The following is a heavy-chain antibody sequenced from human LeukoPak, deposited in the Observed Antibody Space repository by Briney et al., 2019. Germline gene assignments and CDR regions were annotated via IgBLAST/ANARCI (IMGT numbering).Heavy chain of an antibody. J-gene: IGHJ6*02. CDR1: GFTFSNAW. CDR3: TTGHSAPNYDILTGYELPEYYYYGMDV. CDR2: IKSKTDGGTT. Sequence: AGGSLRLSCAASGFTFSNAWMSWVRQAPGKGLEWVGRIKSKTDGGTTDYAAPVKGRFTISRDDSKNTLYLQMNSLKTEDTAVYYCTTGHSAPNYDILTGYELPEYYYYGMDVWGQGTTVTVSS. D-gene: IGHD3-9*01. V-gene: IGHV3-15*01.